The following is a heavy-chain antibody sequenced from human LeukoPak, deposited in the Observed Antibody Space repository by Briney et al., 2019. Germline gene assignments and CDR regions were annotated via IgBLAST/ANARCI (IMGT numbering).Heavy chain of an antibody. V-gene: IGHV1-2*02. Sequence: ASVKVSCKASGYTFTGYYMHWVRQAPGQGLEWMGWINPNSGGTNYAQKFQGRVTITRDTSISTAYMELSRLRSDDTAVYYCAGDPYYYDSSGYRPARAFDIWGQGTMVTVSS. CDR2: INPNSGGT. CDR3: AGDPYYYDSSGYRPARAFDI. J-gene: IGHJ3*02. CDR1: GYTFTGYY. D-gene: IGHD3-22*01.